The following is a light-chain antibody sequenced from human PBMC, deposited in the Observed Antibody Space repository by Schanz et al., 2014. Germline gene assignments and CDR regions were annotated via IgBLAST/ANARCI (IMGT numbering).Light chain of an antibody. V-gene: IGLV2-8*01. CDR1: SSDVGGHNY. Sequence: QSALTQPPSASGSPGQSVTISCTGTSSDVGGHNYVSWHQQHPGKAPKLMIYDVSKRPSGVPDRFFGSKSGNTASLTVSGLQAEDEADYYCSSYAVSNTWVFGGGTKLTVL. J-gene: IGLJ3*02. CDR3: SSYAVSNTWV. CDR2: DVS.